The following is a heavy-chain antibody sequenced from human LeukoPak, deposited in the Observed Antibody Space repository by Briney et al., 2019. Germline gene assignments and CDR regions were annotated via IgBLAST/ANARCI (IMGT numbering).Heavy chain of an antibody. D-gene: IGHD3-22*01. J-gene: IGHJ4*02. CDR1: GFTFSSYW. CDR3: ATEGRYYDSSGYSDY. Sequence: PGGSLRLSCAASGFTFSSYWMSWVRQAPGKGLEWVANIKQDGSETNYVDSVKGRFVISRDNAKNSLYLQMNSLRAEDTAVYYCATEGRYYDSSGYSDYWGQGTLVSVSS. V-gene: IGHV3-7*01. CDR2: IKQDGSET.